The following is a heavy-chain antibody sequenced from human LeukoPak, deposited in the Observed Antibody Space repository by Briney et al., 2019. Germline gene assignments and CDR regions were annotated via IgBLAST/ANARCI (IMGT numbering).Heavy chain of an antibody. CDR3: ARAKSGYYHFGY. CDR1: GFSVSSKY. D-gene: IGHD3-3*01. V-gene: IGHV3-53*05. J-gene: IGHJ4*02. Sequence: GGSLRLSCAASGFSVSSKYMIWVRQAPGMGLEWVSVLYSGGSTYYADSVKGRFTISRDNSKNTLYLQMNSLRAEDTAVYYCARAKSGYYHFGYWGQGTLVTVSS. CDR2: LYSGGST.